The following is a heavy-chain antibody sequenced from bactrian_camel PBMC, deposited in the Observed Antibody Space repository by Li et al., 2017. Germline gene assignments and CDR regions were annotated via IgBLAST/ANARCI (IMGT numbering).Heavy chain of an antibody. J-gene: IGHJ6*01. CDR2: HTGADGRS. Sequence: DVQLVESGGGLVRPGGSLTLSCAASGSTGSTYGTNCMGWFRQAPQKSREWVAHTGADGRSVYADSVKGRFTISQDSAENTLYLQMNSLNPEDTGMYYCALDQARCIVSVVPRFAYGGQGTQVTVS. CDR1: GSTGSTYGTNC. CDR3: ALDQARCIVSVVPRFAY. V-gene: IGHV3S44*01. D-gene: IGHD3*01.